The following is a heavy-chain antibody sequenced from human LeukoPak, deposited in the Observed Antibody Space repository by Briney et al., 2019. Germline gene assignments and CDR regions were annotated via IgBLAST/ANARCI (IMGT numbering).Heavy chain of an antibody. CDR3: ARLTKFLTTYYPTP. D-gene: IGHD2/OR15-2a*01. V-gene: IGHV4-59*08. CDR2: IFPSGST. Sequence: SETLSLTCTVSGGSITGYYWSWIRQPPGKGLEWVGYIFPSGSTNYNPSLKSRVTISLDTSKSQFSLKLISVTASDTAVYYCARLTKFLTTYYPTPWGQGTLVTVSS. J-gene: IGHJ5*02. CDR1: GGSITGYY.